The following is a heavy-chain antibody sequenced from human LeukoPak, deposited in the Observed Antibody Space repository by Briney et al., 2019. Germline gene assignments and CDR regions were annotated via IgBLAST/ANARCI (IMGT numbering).Heavy chain of an antibody. CDR1: GFTFSGYI. Sequence: GGSLRLSCAASGFTFSGYIMNWVRQAPGKGLEWVSFIGTSGNTIYYADSVKGRFTVSRDNAKNSLYLQMNSLRAEDTAVYYCARDQWLGFWRQGTLVTVSS. CDR2: IGTSGNTI. J-gene: IGHJ4*02. V-gene: IGHV3-48*01. D-gene: IGHD6-19*01. CDR3: ARDQWLGF.